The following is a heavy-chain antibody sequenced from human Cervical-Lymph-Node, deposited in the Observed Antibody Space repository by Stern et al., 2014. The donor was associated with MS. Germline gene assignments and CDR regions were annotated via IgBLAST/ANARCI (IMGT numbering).Heavy chain of an antibody. Sequence: VQLVESGGGVVQPGRSLRLSCAAYGFTFSSSGMHWVRQAPGKGLEWLAIIWYDGNNRYYADSVKGRFTISRDNSKNTLYLQMNSLRAEDTAVYYCAREGGNSAEYFQHWGQGTLVTVSS. D-gene: IGHD4-23*01. CDR3: AREGGNSAEYFQH. J-gene: IGHJ1*01. CDR2: IWYDGNNR. V-gene: IGHV3-33*01. CDR1: GFTFSSSG.